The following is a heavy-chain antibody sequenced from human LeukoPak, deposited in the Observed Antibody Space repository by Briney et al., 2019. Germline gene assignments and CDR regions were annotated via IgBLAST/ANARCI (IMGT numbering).Heavy chain of an antibody. J-gene: IGHJ3*02. CDR3: ARDRGYCSGGSCYRVGDAFDI. Sequence: PGGSLRLSCAASGFTFSSYDMHWVRQATGKGLEWVSAIGTAGDTYYPGSVKGRFTISRENAKNSLYLQMNSLRAEDTAVYYCARDRGYCSGGSCYRVGDAFDIWGQGTMVTVSS. V-gene: IGHV3-13*01. CDR1: GFTFSSYD. D-gene: IGHD2-15*01. CDR2: IGTAGDT.